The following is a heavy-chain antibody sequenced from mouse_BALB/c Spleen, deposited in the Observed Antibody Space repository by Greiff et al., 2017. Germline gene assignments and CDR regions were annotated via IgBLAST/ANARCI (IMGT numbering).Heavy chain of an antibody. CDR3: ARRLPYGYHYAMDY. CDR1: GFDFSRYW. Sequence: EVKLLESGGGLVQPGGSLKLSCAASGFDFSRYWMSWVRQAPGKGLEWIGEINPDSSTINYTPSLKDKFIISRDNAKNTLYLQMSKVRSEDTALYYCARRLPYGYHYAMDYWGQGTSVTVSS. D-gene: IGHD2-2*01. V-gene: IGHV4-1*02. CDR2: INPDSSTI. J-gene: IGHJ4*01.